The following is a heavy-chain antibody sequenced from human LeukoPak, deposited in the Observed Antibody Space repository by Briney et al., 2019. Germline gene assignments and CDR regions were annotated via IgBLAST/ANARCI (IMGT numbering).Heavy chain of an antibody. CDR2: ISYDGSDE. CDR1: GFVFGTYA. Sequence: PGGSLRLSCAASGFVFGTYAMHWVRQAPGKGLECVSMISYDGSDEYYADSVKGRFAISRDNSKSTLYLQMNSLRPEDTAVYYCAKIRVRGVHYFDYWGQGTRVTVPS. V-gene: IGHV3-30*18. D-gene: IGHD3-10*01. J-gene: IGHJ4*02. CDR3: AKIRVRGVHYFDY.